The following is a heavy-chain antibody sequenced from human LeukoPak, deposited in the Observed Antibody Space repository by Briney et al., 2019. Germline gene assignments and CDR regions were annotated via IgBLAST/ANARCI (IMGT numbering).Heavy chain of an antibody. CDR3: ATDQLGGGGFDI. CDR2: FDPEDGET. CDR1: GYTLTELS. V-gene: IGHV1-24*01. Sequence: ASVKVSCKVSGYTLTELSMHWVRQAPRKGLEWMGGFDPEDGETIYAQKFQGRVTMTEDTSTDTAYMELSSLRSEDTAVYYCATDQLGGGGFDIWGQGTMVTVSS. J-gene: IGHJ3*02. D-gene: IGHD1-1*01.